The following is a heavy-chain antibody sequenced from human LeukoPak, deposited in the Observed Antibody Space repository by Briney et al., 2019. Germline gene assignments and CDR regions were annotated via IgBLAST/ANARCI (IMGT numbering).Heavy chain of an antibody. V-gene: IGHV3-64D*06. J-gene: IGHJ4*02. D-gene: IGHD3-10*01. CDR2: ITSIGGST. Sequence: GGSLRLSCSASGFTFSSYIMHWVRQAPGKGLEYVSAITSIGGSTYYADSVKGRFTISRDNSKNTLYLQMSSLRSEDTAVYYCVKDDSYYYGSGSSNDWGQGTLVTVSS. CDR1: GFTFSSYI. CDR3: VKDDSYYYGSGSSND.